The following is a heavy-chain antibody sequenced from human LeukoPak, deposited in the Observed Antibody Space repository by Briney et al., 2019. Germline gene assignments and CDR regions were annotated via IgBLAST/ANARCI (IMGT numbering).Heavy chain of an antibody. CDR1: GGSIGSYY. CDR2: IYYSGST. CDR3: ASIQGDAFDI. V-gene: IGHV4-59*01. Sequence: TSETLSLTCTVSGGSIGSYYWSWIRQPPGKGLEWIGYIYYSGSTNYNPSLKSRVTMSVDTPKNQFSLKLSSVTAADTAVYYCASIQGDAFDIWGRGTMVTVSS. J-gene: IGHJ3*02.